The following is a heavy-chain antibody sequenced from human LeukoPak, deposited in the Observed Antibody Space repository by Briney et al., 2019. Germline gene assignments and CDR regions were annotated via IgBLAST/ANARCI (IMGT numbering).Heavy chain of an antibody. CDR3: ARVRGGRSWYYYGMDV. CDR1: GFTFSNFA. CDR2: ISYDGDNE. J-gene: IGHJ6*02. V-gene: IGHV3-30-3*01. Sequence: PGRSLRLSCAASGFTFSNFAMHWVRQAPGKGLEWVAVISYDGDNEYYADSVKGQFTISRDNSKDRLYLQMNSLGPEDTAMYYCARVRGGRSWYYYGMDVWGRGTTVTVSS. D-gene: IGHD3-16*01.